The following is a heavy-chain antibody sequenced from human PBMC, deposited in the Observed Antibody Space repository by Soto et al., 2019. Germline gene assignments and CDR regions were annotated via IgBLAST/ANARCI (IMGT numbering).Heavy chain of an antibody. V-gene: IGHV1-18*01. J-gene: IGHJ5*02. CDR2: ISAYNGNT. D-gene: IGHD3-22*01. CDR3: ARSLMIVRWFDP. Sequence: ASVKVSCKASGYTFTSYGISWVRQAPGQGLEWMGWISAYNGNTNYAQKPQGRVTMTTDTSTSTAYMELRSLRSDDTAVYYCARSLMIVRWFDPWGQGTLVTVSS. CDR1: GYTFTSYG.